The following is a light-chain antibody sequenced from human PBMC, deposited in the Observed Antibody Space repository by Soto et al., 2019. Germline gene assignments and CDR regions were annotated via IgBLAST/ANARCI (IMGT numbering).Light chain of an antibody. Sequence: DVVMTQSPLSLPVTLGQPASISCRSSQSLVSSDGNTYLIWFQQTPGQSPRRLIYKVSNRDSGVPDRVRGRGSGTDFTLEISRVEAEDVGVYYCMQGTHWPWTSGIGTKVEIK. V-gene: IGKV2-30*01. J-gene: IGKJ1*01. CDR3: MQGTHWPWT. CDR2: KVS. CDR1: QSLVSSDGNTY.